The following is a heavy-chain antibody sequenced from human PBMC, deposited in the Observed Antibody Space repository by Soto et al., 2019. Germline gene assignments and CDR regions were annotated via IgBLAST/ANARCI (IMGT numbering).Heavy chain of an antibody. Sequence: QVQLVQSGAEVKKPGSSVKVSCKASGGTFSSYTISWVRQAPGQGLEWMGRIIPILDMADYAQKFQGRVTTTANKYTRTADRELSHLRSEDTAVYCCARQNDAYSPFDYWGQGTLLTVSS. J-gene: IGHJ4*02. V-gene: IGHV1-69*02. CDR2: IIPILDMA. CDR3: ARQNDAYSPFDY. D-gene: IGHD4-4*01. CDR1: GGTFSSYT.